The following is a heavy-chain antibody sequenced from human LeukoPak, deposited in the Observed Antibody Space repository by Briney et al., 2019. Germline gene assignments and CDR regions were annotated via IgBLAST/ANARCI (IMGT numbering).Heavy chain of an antibody. D-gene: IGHD5-18*01. CDR1: GGSISRGGYY. CDR2: IYYSGST. J-gene: IGHJ4*02. CDR3: ARDARSYGHAFDY. Sequence: SETLSLTCTVSGGSISRGGYYWSWIRQHPGKGLEWIGYIYYSGSTYYNPSLKSRVTISVDTSKNQFSLKLSSVTAADTAVYYCARDARSYGHAFDYWGQGILVTVSS. V-gene: IGHV4-31*03.